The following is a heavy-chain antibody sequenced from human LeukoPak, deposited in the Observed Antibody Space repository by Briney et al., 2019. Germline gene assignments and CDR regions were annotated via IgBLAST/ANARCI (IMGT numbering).Heavy chain of an antibody. CDR1: GFTFSDYY. CDR3: AKVGSTSYYMDV. Sequence: PGGSLRLSCTASGFTFSDYYMSWIRQAPGKGLEWVSAISGSGGSTYYADSVKGRFTISRDNSKNTLYLQMNSLRAEDTAVYYCAKVGSTSYYMDVWGKGTTVTISS. J-gene: IGHJ6*03. V-gene: IGHV3-23*01. D-gene: IGHD2-2*01. CDR2: ISGSGGST.